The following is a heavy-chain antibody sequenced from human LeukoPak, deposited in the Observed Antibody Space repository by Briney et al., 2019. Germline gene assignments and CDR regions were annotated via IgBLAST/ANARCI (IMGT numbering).Heavy chain of an antibody. CDR3: ARDSLRRTYDFWSGYYPADY. CDR2: INPSGGRT. Sequence: ASVKVSCNASGYMFTSYYMYWVRQAPGQGLEWMGYINPSGGRTTYAQKFQGRVTMTRDTSTSTVYMELRSLRSEDTAVFYCARDSLRRTYDFWSGYYPADYWGQGTLVTVSS. D-gene: IGHD3-3*01. V-gene: IGHV1-46*01. CDR1: GYMFTSYY. J-gene: IGHJ4*02.